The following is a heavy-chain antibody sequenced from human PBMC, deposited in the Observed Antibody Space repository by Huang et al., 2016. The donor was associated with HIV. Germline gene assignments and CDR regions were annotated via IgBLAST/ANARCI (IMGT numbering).Heavy chain of an antibody. CDR2: VNSDGRST. V-gene: IGHV3-74*03. J-gene: IGHJ4*02. D-gene: IGHD3-10*01. CDR1: GLTFSNFW. CDR3: VSGVNYKFDY. Sequence: EVQLAESGGGLVQPGGSLRLSCAASGLTFSNFWMHWVRQAPGKGLVGGSRVNSDGRSTTYADSVEGRFTISRDNAKNTLHLQMNSRRVEDTAIYYCVSGVNYKFDYWGQGTPVTVSS.